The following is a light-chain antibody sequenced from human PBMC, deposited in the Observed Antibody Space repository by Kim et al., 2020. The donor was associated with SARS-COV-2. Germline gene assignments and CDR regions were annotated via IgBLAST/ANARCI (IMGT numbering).Light chain of an antibody. CDR1: QIVSSN. CDR3: QQYNNWPPWT. Sequence: EIVMTQSPATLSVSPGDRATLSCRASQIVSSNLAWYQQKPGQAPRLLIYGASTRATGIPARFSGSGSGTEFTLTISSLQSEDFAVYYCQQYNNWPPWTFGQGTKVDIK. J-gene: IGKJ1*01. CDR2: GAS. V-gene: IGKV3-15*01.